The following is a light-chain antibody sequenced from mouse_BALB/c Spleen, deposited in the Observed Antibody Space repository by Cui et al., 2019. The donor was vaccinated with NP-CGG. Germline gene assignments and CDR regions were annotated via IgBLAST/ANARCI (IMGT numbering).Light chain of an antibody. CDR3: AIWYINHWV. Sequence: QAVVTQESALTTSPGETVTLTCRSSTGAITTSNYANWVQEKPDHLFTGLIGGTNNRAPGVPARFSGSLMGDRAALTITGAQTEDEAIYFCAIWYINHWVFGGGTKLTVL. CDR2: GTN. V-gene: IGLV1*01. J-gene: IGLJ1*01. CDR1: TGAITTSNY.